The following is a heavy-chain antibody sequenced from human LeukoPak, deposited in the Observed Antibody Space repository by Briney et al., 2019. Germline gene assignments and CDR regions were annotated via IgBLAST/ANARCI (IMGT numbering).Heavy chain of an antibody. CDR3: ARGGAARLHFQN. Sequence: SETLSLTCTVSGGSISSDYWSWIRQTPGKGLEWIGYIYYSGSTNYNPSLKSRVTISVDTSKNQFSLKLSSVTDADTAVYYCARGGAARLHFQNWGQGTLVTVSS. CDR1: GGSISSDY. CDR2: IYYSGST. J-gene: IGHJ1*01. V-gene: IGHV4-59*01. D-gene: IGHD6-6*01.